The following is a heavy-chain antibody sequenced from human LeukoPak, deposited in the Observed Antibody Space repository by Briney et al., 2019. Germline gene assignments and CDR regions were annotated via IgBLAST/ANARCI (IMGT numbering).Heavy chain of an antibody. J-gene: IGHJ1*01. D-gene: IGHD3-3*01. Sequence: GGSLRLSCAASGFTFSSYWMSWIRQAPGKGLEWVSYISSSGSTIYYADSVKGRFTISRDNAKNSLYLQMNSLRAEDTAVYYCATAPDFWSGYLQHWGQGTLITVSS. CDR1: GFTFSSYW. V-gene: IGHV3-11*01. CDR3: ATAPDFWSGYLQH. CDR2: ISSSGSTI.